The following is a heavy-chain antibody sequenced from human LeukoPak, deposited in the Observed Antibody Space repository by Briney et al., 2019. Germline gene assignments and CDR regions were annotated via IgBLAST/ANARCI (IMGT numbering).Heavy chain of an antibody. Sequence: GEPLKISCKGSGFTVTDHWIAWVRQMPGKGLEWVEIIHPADTPKSTSFQGQVVISVDRSISTAYFQWNSLKASETAMYYCAASAPHCGADCPFDYWGQGTLVTVSS. CDR2: IHPADT. J-gene: IGHJ4*02. CDR1: GFTVTDHW. CDR3: AASAPHCGADCPFDY. D-gene: IGHD2-21*02. V-gene: IGHV5-51*01.